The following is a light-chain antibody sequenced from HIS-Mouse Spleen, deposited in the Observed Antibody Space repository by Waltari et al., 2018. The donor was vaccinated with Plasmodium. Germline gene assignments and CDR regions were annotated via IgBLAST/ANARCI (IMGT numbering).Light chain of an antibody. CDR3: QAWDSSTVV. CDR2: QDS. V-gene: IGLV3-1*01. CDR1: KLGDKY. Sequence: SYELTQPPSVSVSPGQTASITCSGDKLGDKYACWYQQKQGQSPVLVIYQDSKRPSGIPELFAGSNSGKTATLTISGTQAMDEADYYCQAWDSSTVVFGGGTKLTVL. J-gene: IGLJ2*01.